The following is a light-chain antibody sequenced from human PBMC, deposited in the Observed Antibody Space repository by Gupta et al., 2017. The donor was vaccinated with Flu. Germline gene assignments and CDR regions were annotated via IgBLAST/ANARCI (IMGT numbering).Light chain of an antibody. J-gene: IGKJ4*01. V-gene: IGKV1-12*01. Sequence: PSTVSAFVGDRVTITSRASQQINSWSACYQQNGGKAPKLLIYASSTADRGLPSRISSSGYAADITLTIRVRPPEDFATYCCRQANGFPVTFGWGTTVEIK. CDR2: ASS. CDR1: QQINSW. CDR3: RQANGFPVT.